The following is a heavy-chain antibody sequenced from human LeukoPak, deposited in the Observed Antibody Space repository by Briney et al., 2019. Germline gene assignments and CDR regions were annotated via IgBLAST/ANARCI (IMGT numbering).Heavy chain of an antibody. CDR1: GYTLTELS. CDR3: ATASFAVVGATAFDY. J-gene: IGHJ4*02. CDR2: FDPEDGET. D-gene: IGHD1-26*01. V-gene: IGHV1-24*01. Sequence: GASVKVSCKVSGYTLTELSMHWVRQAPGKGLEWMGGFDPEDGETIYAQKFQGRVTMTEDTSTDTAYMELSSLRSEDTAVYYCATASFAVVGATAFDYWGQGTLVTVSS.